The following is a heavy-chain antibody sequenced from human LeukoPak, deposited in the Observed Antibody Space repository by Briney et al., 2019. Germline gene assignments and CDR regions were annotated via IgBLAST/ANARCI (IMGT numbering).Heavy chain of an antibody. CDR3: ARVRSVGGNPHAFNI. D-gene: IGHD4-23*01. CDR2: ITATSLHI. V-gene: IGHV3-21*01. J-gene: IGHJ3*02. Sequence: GGSLRLSCAVSGFTFSSYSMNWVRQAPGKGLEWVSAITATSLHIYYADSVKGRFTISRDNAKNSLYLQMNSLRVEDTALYYCARVRSVGGNPHAFNIWGQGTMVIVSS. CDR1: GFTFSSYS.